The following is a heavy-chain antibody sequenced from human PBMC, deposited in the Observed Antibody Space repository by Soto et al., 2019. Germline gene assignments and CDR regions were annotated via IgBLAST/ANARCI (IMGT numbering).Heavy chain of an antibody. J-gene: IGHJ6*02. V-gene: IGHV1-2*04. D-gene: IGHD3-3*01. CDR3: ARAPSRITIFGVVPPPYGMDV. CDR2: INPNSGGT. Sequence: ASVKVSCKASGYTFTVYYRHWVRQAPGQGLEWMGWINPNSGGTNYAQKFQGWVTMTRDTSISTAYMELSRLRSDDTAVYYCARAPSRITIFGVVPPPYGMDVWGQGTTVTVSS. CDR1: GYTFTVYY.